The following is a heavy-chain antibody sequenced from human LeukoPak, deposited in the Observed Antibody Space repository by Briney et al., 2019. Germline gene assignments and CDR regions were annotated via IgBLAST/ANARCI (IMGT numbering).Heavy chain of an antibody. CDR3: AGDPNGSGKYDY. CDR1: GGSISNYY. Sequence: SETLSLTCTVSGGSISNYYWSWIRQPPGKGLEWIGYIFDTGITNYNPSLKSRVTISVDTSNNQFSLRLTSVTAADTAFYYCAGDPNGSGKYDYWGQGPLITVSS. CDR2: IFDTGIT. J-gene: IGHJ4*02. D-gene: IGHD3-10*01. V-gene: IGHV4-59*01.